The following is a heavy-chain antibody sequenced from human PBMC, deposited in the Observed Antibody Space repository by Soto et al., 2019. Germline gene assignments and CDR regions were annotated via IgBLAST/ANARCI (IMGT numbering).Heavy chain of an antibody. CDR1: AVTFTLNS. Sequence: GKVSCTATAVTFTLNSINLVGQAPGHRLEGMGIINPNGGSTRFAQTFQGRITMTTDTSTSTVYMELRSLRSEDTAVYYCARSSGGVFGIIIEGSNCMPPWGQ. D-gene: IGHD3-16*02. J-gene: IGHJ5*02. CDR2: INPNGGST. CDR3: ARSSGGVFGIIIEGSNCMPP. V-gene: IGHV1-46*01.